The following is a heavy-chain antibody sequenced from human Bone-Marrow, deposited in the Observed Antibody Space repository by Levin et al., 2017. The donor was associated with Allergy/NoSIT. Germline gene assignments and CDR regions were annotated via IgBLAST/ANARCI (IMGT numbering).Heavy chain of an antibody. V-gene: IGHV3-74*01. CDR3: VRTLGWRNPFDS. CDR2: INNDGSST. D-gene: IGHD6-19*01. CDR1: GFTLSQYW. J-gene: IGHJ4*02. Sequence: PGGSLRLSCAASGFTLSQYWMHWVRQAPGKGLEWVSRINNDGSSTIYADSVRGRFTISRDNAKNTLYVQMSGLRGADPAVSYCVRTLGWRNPFDSWGQGYLVTGSS.